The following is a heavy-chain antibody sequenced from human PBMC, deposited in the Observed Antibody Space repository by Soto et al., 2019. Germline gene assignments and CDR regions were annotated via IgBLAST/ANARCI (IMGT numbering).Heavy chain of an antibody. D-gene: IGHD4-17*01. V-gene: IGHV1-8*01. J-gene: IGHJ6*02. CDR1: GYTFTSYD. CDR2: MNPNSGNT. Sequence: ASVQVSCKASGYTFTSYDINWVRQATGQGLEWMGWMNPNSGNTGYAQKFQGRVTITRNTSISTAYMKLSSLRSEDTAVYYCARGGYGDYYYGMDVWGQGTTVTVSS. CDR3: ARGGYGDYYYGMDV.